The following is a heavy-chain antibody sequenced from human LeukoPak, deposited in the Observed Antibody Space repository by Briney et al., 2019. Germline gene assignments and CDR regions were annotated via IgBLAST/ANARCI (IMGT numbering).Heavy chain of an antibody. J-gene: IGHJ4*02. Sequence: SETLSLTWTVSGGSISSYYWSWIRQPPGKGLEWIGYIYYSGSTNYNPSLKSRVTISVDTSKNQFSLKLSSVTAADTAVYYCARGDRYLIHSSGWYYFDYWGQGTLVTVSS. V-gene: IGHV4-59*01. CDR1: GGSISSYY. CDR3: ARGDRYLIHSSGWYYFDY. CDR2: IYYSGST. D-gene: IGHD6-19*01.